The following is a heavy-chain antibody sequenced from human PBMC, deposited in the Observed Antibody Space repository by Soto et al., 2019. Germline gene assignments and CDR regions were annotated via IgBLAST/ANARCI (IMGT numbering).Heavy chain of an antibody. CDR1: GGSSSSYD. CDR2: VYTSDYT. Sequence: PSETLSLTCPVSGGSSSSYDWSLIRQPPGKGLEVIGYVYTSDYTRYSSSRKSSFTISVDTYKSQFYPRLNSVTAADTAVYYCASPAGHPGDFFYHNGMDVWAQGTTVTVSS. CDR3: ASPAGHPGDFFYHNGMDV. V-gene: IGHV4-4*08. D-gene: IGHD3-10*01. J-gene: IGHJ6*02.